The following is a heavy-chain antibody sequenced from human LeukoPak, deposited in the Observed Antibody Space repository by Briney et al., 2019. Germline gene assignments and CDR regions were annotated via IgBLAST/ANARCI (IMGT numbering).Heavy chain of an antibody. D-gene: IGHD3-22*01. V-gene: IGHV3-30*02. Sequence: GGSLRLSCAASGFTFSSYGMHWVRQAPGEGLEWVAFIRFDGNNKYYADSVKGRFTISRDNSKNTLYLQMNSLRAEDTAVYYCAKDSSVYYYDSRNFDYWGQGTLVTVSS. J-gene: IGHJ4*02. CDR1: GFTFSSYG. CDR2: IRFDGNNK. CDR3: AKDSSVYYYDSRNFDY.